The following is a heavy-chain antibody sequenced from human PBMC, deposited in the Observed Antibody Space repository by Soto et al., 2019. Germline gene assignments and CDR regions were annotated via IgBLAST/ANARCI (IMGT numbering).Heavy chain of an antibody. CDR2: INPKTGGT. Sequence: QVQLVQSGAEARKPGASVKVSCKTSGYTFTDYYMHWVRQAPGQGLEWMGWINPKTGGTNYVQKFQGRVTMTRDTSITTAYMELSRLRSDDTAVYYCARDVVGSDYFDSWGQGTLVTVSS. D-gene: IGHD1-26*01. CDR1: GYTFTDYY. J-gene: IGHJ4*02. CDR3: ARDVVGSDYFDS. V-gene: IGHV1-2*02.